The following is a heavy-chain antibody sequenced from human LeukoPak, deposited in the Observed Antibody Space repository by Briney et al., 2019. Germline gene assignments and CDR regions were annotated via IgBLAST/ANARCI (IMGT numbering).Heavy chain of an antibody. J-gene: IGHJ5*02. Sequence: SETLSLTCTASGCTISSGSYYWSWIGQPAGLGLEWIGRIYTSRSTNYNPSLKSRVTISVDTSKNQFTRKLSSVTAADTAVYYCARDPYYDSSGYLNPWGQGALVTVSS. CDR3: ARDPYYDSSGYLNP. D-gene: IGHD3-22*01. CDR2: IYTSRST. V-gene: IGHV4-61*02. CDR1: GCTISSGSYY.